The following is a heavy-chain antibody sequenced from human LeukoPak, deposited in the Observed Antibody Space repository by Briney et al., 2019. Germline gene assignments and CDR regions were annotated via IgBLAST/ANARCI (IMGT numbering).Heavy chain of an antibody. D-gene: IGHD2-15*01. J-gene: IGHJ6*02. Sequence: PSETLSLTCTVSGGSISSYYWSWIRQPAGKGLEWIGRIYTSGSTNYNPSLKSRVTMSVDTSKNQFSLKLSSVTAADTAVYYCARDGCSGGSCYSYYYYGMDVWGQGTTVTVSS. V-gene: IGHV4-4*07. CDR1: GGSISSYY. CDR3: ARDGCSGGSCYSYYYYGMDV. CDR2: IYTSGST.